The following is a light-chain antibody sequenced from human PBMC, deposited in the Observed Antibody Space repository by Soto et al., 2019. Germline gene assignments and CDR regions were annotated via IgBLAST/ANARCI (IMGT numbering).Light chain of an antibody. CDR2: VAS. V-gene: IGKV3-15*01. CDR3: QQYSRWPLFT. Sequence: IVMTQSPATLSVSPGQRATPSCRASQSISSNLAWYQQRPGQAPRLLIFVASTRATGVPARFSGSGSGTDFVLTISSLQSEDFAIYYCQQYSRWPLFTFGPGTRVDI. J-gene: IGKJ3*01. CDR1: QSISSN.